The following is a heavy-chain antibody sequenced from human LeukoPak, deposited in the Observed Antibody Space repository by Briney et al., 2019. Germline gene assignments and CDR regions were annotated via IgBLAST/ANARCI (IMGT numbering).Heavy chain of an antibody. CDR2: INPSGGST. D-gene: IGHD3-10*01. Sequence: GASVKVSCKASGYTFTSYYMHWVRQAPGQGLEWMGVINPSGGSTIYAQKFQGRVTMTRDTSTSTVYMELSSLRADDTAVYYCARDAGSGSYYGGDAFDIWGQGTMVTVSS. V-gene: IGHV1-46*01. CDR1: GYTFTSYY. CDR3: ARDAGSGSYYGGDAFDI. J-gene: IGHJ3*02.